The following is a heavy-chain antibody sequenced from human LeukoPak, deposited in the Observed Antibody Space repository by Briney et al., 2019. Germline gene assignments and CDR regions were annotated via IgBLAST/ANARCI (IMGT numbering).Heavy chain of an antibody. CDR1: GFTFTDYS. D-gene: IGHD2-2*01. CDR3: ARSPNLEIPDAFDI. Sequence: PGGSLRLSCAAAGFTFTDYSMNWVRQAPGKGLEWVSTISSDSGHIYYADSVKGRFTISRDNAKNSLYLQMNSQRAEDTAVYYCARSPNLEIPDAFDIWGQGTMVTVSS. V-gene: IGHV3-21*01. J-gene: IGHJ3*02. CDR2: ISSDSGHI.